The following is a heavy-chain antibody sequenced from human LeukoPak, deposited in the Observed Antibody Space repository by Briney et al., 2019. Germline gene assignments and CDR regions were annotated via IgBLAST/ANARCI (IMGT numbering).Heavy chain of an antibody. D-gene: IGHD6-6*01. CDR3: ARVYSSSSGKNAFDI. Sequence: PGGSLRLSCAVSGFTFSSYWMSWVRQAPGKGLEWVANMKQDGSEKDHVDSVEGRFTISRDNAKKLLYLQMNSLRAEDTAVYYCARVYSSSSGKNAFDIWGQGTRVTVSS. CDR2: MKQDGSEK. J-gene: IGHJ3*02. CDR1: GFTFSSYW. V-gene: IGHV3-7*03.